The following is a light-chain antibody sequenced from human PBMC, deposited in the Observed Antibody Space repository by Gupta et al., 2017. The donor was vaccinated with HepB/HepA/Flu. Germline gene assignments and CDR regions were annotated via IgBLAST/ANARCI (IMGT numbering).Light chain of an antibody. CDR2: VTDNDSH. V-gene: IGLV4-69*01. J-gene: IGLJ3*02. CDR3: QTWDTGMRV. CDR1: SDHSNYA. Sequence: QLVLTQSPSASASLGASVKLTCTLTSDHSNYAIAWLQLQPEKGPRFLMKVTDNDSHRKGDGIPDRFSGFGSGAARSLLISSLQSEDEADYYCQTWDTGMRVFGGGTKVTVL.